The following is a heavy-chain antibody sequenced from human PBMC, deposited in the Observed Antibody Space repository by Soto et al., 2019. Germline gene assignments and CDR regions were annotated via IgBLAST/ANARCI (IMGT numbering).Heavy chain of an antibody. D-gene: IGHD3-9*01. CDR1: GFTFSSYA. Sequence: GGSLRLSCAASGFTFSSYAMSWVRQAPGKGLEWVSAIGGSGGSTYYADSVKGRFTISRDNSKNTLYLQMNSLRAEDTAVYYCAKRDYDISTGYYNFDYWGQGTLVTVSS. V-gene: IGHV3-23*01. J-gene: IGHJ4*02. CDR3: AKRDYDISTGYYNFDY. CDR2: IGGSGGST.